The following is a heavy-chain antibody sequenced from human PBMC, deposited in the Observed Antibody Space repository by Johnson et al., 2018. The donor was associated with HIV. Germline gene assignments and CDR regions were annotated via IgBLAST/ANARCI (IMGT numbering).Heavy chain of an antibody. CDR2: ISYDGSNK. Sequence: QMQLVESGGGVVQPGRSLRLSCAASGFTFSSYAMHWVRQAPGKGLEWVAVISYDGSNKYYADSVKGRFTISRDNSKNTLYLQMNSLRAEDTAVYYCATELLWTEHDAFDIWGQGTMVTVSS. J-gene: IGHJ3*02. D-gene: IGHD2-21*01. CDR3: ATELLWTEHDAFDI. V-gene: IGHV3-30*04. CDR1: GFTFSSYA.